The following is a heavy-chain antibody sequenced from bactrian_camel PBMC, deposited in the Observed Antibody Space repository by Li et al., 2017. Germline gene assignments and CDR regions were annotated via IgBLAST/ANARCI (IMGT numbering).Heavy chain of an antibody. J-gene: IGHJ4*01. D-gene: IGHD2*01. CDR2: IINRGGTT. V-gene: IGHV3S36*01. CDR1: GFTFGDYA. Sequence: DVQLVESGGGLVQPGRGLRLSCAASGFTFGDYAMIWVRQAPGKGLEWVSIINRGGTTYYADSMKGRFAISRDNATNTVYPQMNSLKPEDTAVYYCVSLVGRPLHHQGTQVTVS.